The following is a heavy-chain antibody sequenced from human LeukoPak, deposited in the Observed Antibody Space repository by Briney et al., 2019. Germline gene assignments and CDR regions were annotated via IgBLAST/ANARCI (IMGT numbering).Heavy chain of an antibody. Sequence: SETLSLTCAVYGGSFSGYYWSWIRQPPGKGLEWIGEINHSGSTNYNPSLKSRVTISVDTSKNQFSLKLSSVTAADTAVYYCARQEVTMVRGVISPYYYYYKDVWGKGTTVTMSS. V-gene: IGHV4-34*01. D-gene: IGHD3-10*01. CDR1: GGSFSGYY. CDR2: INHSGST. CDR3: ARQEVTMVRGVISPYYYYYKDV. J-gene: IGHJ6*03.